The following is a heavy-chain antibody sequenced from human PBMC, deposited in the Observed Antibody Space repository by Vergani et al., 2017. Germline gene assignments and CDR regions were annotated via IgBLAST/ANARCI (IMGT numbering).Heavy chain of an antibody. V-gene: IGHV1-69*01. CDR2: IIPIFGTA. J-gene: IGHJ3*02. D-gene: IGHD5-12*01. Sequence: QVQLVQSGAEVKKPGSSVKVSCKASGGTFSSYAISWVRQAPGQGLEWMGGIIPIFGTANYAQKFQGRVTITADESTSTAYMELSSLRSEDTAVYYCAREKSIVGTIAPDHDAFDIWGQGTMVTVSS. CDR1: GGTFSSYA. CDR3: AREKSIVGTIAPDHDAFDI.